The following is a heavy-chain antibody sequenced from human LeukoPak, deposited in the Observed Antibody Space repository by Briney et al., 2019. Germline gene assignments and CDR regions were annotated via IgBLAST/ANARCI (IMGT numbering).Heavy chain of an antibody. Sequence: SQTLSLTCTVSGGSISSGDYYWSWIRQPPGKGLEWIGYIHYSGNTYYNPSLMSRLTISVDTSKNQFSLKLSSVTAADTAVYYCATRHITENIVVVPAPPHDHDAFDIWGQGTMVTVSS. CDR1: GGSISSGDYY. J-gene: IGHJ3*02. CDR2: IHYSGNT. CDR3: ATRHITENIVVVPAPPHDHDAFDI. D-gene: IGHD2-2*01. V-gene: IGHV4-30-4*08.